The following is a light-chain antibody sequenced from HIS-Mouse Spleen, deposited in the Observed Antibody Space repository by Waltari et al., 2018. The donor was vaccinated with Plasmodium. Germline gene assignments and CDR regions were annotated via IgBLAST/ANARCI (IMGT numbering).Light chain of an antibody. CDR3: YSTDSSGNHRV. Sequence: SYELTQPPSVSVSPGQTARITCSGDALPKKYAYWYQQKPGQAPVLVIYEDSKRPSGSPERFSGSSSGTMATLTISGAQVEDEADYYGYSTDSSGNHRVFGGGTKLTVL. CDR2: EDS. V-gene: IGLV3-10*01. CDR1: ALPKKY. J-gene: IGLJ3*02.